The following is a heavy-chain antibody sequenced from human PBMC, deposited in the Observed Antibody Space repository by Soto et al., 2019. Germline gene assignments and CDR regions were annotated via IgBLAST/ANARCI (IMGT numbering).Heavy chain of an antibody. CDR3: ARGGAPYNWFDP. D-gene: IGHD3-16*01. CDR1: GGSITSYH. J-gene: IGHJ5*02. CDR2: VYSSGST. Sequence: PSETLSLTCIVSGGSITSYHWSWIRQPPGKGLEWVGLVYSSGSTHYNPSLKSRVTISIDTSKNQISLKLRSVTSADTAVYYCARGGAPYNWFDPWGRGTLVTVSS. V-gene: IGHV4-59*01.